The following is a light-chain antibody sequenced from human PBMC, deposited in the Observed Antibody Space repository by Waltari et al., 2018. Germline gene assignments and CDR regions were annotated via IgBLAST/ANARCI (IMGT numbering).Light chain of an antibody. CDR1: QSVSRD. Sequence: EIVLTQSPGTLSLSLGERATVSCRASQSVSRDLAWYQQKPGQAPRLLIYGASTRDTGIPDRFSGSGSGTDFSLTISRVEPDDFAVYYCQHYLRLPVTFGQGTTVEI. CDR3: QHYLRLPVT. CDR2: GAS. J-gene: IGKJ1*01. V-gene: IGKV3-20*01.